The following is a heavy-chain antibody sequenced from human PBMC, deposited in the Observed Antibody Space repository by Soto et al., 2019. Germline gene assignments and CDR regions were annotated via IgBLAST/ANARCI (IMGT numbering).Heavy chain of an antibody. D-gene: IGHD1-26*01. Sequence: PETRSPTCTVQAASISSSSYYWGGLRHPPGKGLEWIGSIYYIGSTYSNPSLKSRVTISLDTPKNQFSLKLSSVTAADTAVYYCARHEGEYYYYYYMDVWGKGTSVTVSS. V-gene: IGHV4-39*01. CDR1: AASISSSSYY. J-gene: IGHJ6*03. CDR2: IYYIGST. CDR3: ARHEGEYYYYYYMDV.